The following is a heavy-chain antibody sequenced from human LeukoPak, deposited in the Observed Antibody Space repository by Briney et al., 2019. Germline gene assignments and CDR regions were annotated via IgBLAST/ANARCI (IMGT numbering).Heavy chain of an antibody. V-gene: IGHV3-23*01. J-gene: IGHJ4*02. D-gene: IGHD3-22*01. Sequence: GGSLRLSCAASGFTFGSYAVSWVRQAPGKGLEWVSAISGSGGSTYYADSVKGRFTISRDNSKNTLYLQMNSLRAEDTAVYYCAKGDYYDSSGLDYWGQGTLVTVSS. CDR2: ISGSGGST. CDR1: GFTFGSYA. CDR3: AKGDYYDSSGLDY.